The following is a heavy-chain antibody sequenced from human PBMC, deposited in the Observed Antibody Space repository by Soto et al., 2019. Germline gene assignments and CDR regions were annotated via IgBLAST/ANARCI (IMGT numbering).Heavy chain of an antibody. V-gene: IGHV3-9*01. CDR1: GFTFDDCA. Sequence: SLEISCSASGFTFDDCAMHWVRQAPGKGPEWVSRISWDSATVGYAESVKGRFTITRDDAKNSLYLQVDSLRREDTALYYCVQGRYPTMATPLDHWGQGTLVTVSS. CDR2: ISWDSATV. D-gene: IGHD3-9*01. CDR3: VQGRYPTMATPLDH. J-gene: IGHJ5*02.